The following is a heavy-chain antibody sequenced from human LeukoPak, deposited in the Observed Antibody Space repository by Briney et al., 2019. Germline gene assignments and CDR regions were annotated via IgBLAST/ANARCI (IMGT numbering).Heavy chain of an antibody. J-gene: IGHJ3*02. CDR3: AKPRGLLGLDAFDI. Sequence: GGSLRLSCAASGFTFSSYSMSWVRQAPGKGLEWVSGISGSGRSTFYADSVKGRFTISRDNSKNTLFLQMNSLRAGDTALYSCAKPRGLLGLDAFDIWGQGTMVTVSS. V-gene: IGHV3-23*01. CDR2: ISGSGRST. CDR1: GFTFSSYS. D-gene: IGHD1-26*01.